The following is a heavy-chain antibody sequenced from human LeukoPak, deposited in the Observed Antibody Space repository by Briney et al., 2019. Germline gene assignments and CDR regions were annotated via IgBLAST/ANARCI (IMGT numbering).Heavy chain of an antibody. CDR2: INYNGNVN. Sequence: GGSLRLSCAASGFTFSSYWMNWARQAPGKGLEWVASINYNGNVNYYVDSVKGRFTISRGNAKNSLYLQMSNLRAEDTAVYFCARGGGLDVWGQGATVTVSS. J-gene: IGHJ6*02. V-gene: IGHV3-7*03. CDR3: ARGGGLDV. CDR1: GFTFSSYW. D-gene: IGHD3-16*01.